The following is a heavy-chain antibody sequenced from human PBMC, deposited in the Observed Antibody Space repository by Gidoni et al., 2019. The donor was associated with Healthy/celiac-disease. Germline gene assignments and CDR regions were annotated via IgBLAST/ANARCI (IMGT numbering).Heavy chain of an antibody. Sequence: QVQLVESGGGVVQPGRSLSLSCAASGFTFSSYAMHWVRQAPGKGLEWVAVISYDGSNKYYADSVKGRFTISRDNSKNTLYLQMNSLRAEDTAVYYCAREDITMIAGAFDIWGQGTMVTVSS. J-gene: IGHJ3*02. V-gene: IGHV3-30-3*01. CDR3: AREDITMIAGAFDI. CDR2: ISYDGSNK. D-gene: IGHD3-22*01. CDR1: GFTFSSYA.